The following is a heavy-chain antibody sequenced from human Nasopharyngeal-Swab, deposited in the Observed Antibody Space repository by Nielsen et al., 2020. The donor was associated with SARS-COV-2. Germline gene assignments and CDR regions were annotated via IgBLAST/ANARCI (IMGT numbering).Heavy chain of an antibody. D-gene: IGHD4-17*01. CDR1: GGSISSGGYP. CDR3: ATSTVTKKGFDY. J-gene: IGHJ4*02. V-gene: IGHV4-30-2*01. CDR2: IYHSGST. Sequence: LRLSCAVSGGSISSGGYPWSWIRQPPGKGLEWIGYIYHSGSTYYNPSLKSRVTISVDRSKNQFSLKLSSVTAADTAVYYCATSTVTKKGFDYWGQGTLVTVSS.